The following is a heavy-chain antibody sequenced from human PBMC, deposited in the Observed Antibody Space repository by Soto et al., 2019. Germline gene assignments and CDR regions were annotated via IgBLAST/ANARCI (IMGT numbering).Heavy chain of an antibody. J-gene: IGHJ4*02. CDR1: GGSISSHQQF. CDR2: ISYTGST. D-gene: IGHD2-8*01. V-gene: IGHV4-39*07. CDR3: ASFVGLLWGGVSPAESWGSYYFDN. Sequence: SETLSLTCTVSGGSISSHQQFCDWIRQTPGKGLEWIGSISYTGSTNYNPSLKSRVIMSVDTSKNQFSLKLTSVTAADTAVYYCASFVGLLWGGVSPAESWGSYYFDNWGQGTLVT.